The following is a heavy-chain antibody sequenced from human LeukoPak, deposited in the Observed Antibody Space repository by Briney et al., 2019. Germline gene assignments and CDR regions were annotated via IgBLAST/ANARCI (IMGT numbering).Heavy chain of an antibody. D-gene: IGHD5-12*01. CDR2: IKQDGSEK. J-gene: IGHJ4*02. V-gene: IGHV3-7*01. CDR1: GFTFSSYA. CDR3: ARWDPLYSGYGLFDY. Sequence: PGGSLRLSCAASGFTFSSYAMSWVRQAPGKGLEWVANIKQDGSEKYYVDSVKGRFTISRDNAKNSLYLQMNSLRAEDTAVYYCARWDPLYSGYGLFDYWGQGTLVTVSS.